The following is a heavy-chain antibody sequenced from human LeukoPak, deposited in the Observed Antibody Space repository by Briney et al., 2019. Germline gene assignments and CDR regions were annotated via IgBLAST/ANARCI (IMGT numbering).Heavy chain of an antibody. J-gene: IGHJ3*02. CDR3: TRDSVGIVVVGDAFDI. CDR2: IRSKAYGGTT. CDR1: GFTFGDYA. V-gene: IGHV3-49*04. D-gene: IGHD2-21*01. Sequence: GGSLRLSCTASGFTFGDYAMSWDRQAPGKGLEWVGFIRSKAYGGTTEYAASVKGRFTISRDDSKSIAYLQMNSLKTEDTAVYYCTRDSVGIVVVGDAFDIWGQGTMVTVSS.